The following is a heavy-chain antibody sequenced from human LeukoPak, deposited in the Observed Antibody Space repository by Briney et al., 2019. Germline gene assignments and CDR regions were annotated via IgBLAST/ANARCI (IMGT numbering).Heavy chain of an antibody. Sequence: SETLSITCAVYGGSFSGYYWSWIRQPPGKGLEWIGEINHSGSTNYNPSLKSRVTISVDTSKNQFSLKLSSVTAADTAVYYCAQNGYYFESWGQGTLATVSS. V-gene: IGHV4-34*01. CDR1: GGSFSGYY. J-gene: IGHJ4*02. D-gene: IGHD3-22*01. CDR2: INHSGST. CDR3: AQNGYYFES.